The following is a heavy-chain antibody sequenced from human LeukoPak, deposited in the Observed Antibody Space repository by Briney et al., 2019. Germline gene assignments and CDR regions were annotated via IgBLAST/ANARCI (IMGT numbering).Heavy chain of an antibody. D-gene: IGHD4-11*01. CDR1: GYTFTSYD. J-gene: IGHJ6*03. CDR2: MNPNSGNT. Sequence: ASVKVSCKASGYTFTSYDINWVRQATGQGLEWMGWMNPNSGNTGYAQKFQGRVTTTRNTSISTAYMELSSLRSEDTAVYYCARGMTTLTNYYYYYYMDVWGKGTTVTVSS. CDR3: ARGMTTLTNYYYYYYMDV. V-gene: IGHV1-8*03.